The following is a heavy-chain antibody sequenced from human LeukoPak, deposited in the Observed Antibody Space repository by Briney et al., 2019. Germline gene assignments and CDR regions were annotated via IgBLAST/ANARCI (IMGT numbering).Heavy chain of an antibody. J-gene: IGHJ4*02. D-gene: IGHD3-10*01. CDR2: MNHGGPI. CDR3: ASSWYYSASRSYFFDN. Sequence: SETLSLTCSVSGYAINSGYYWGWIRQPPGKGLEWIGSMNHGGPIYYNPSLLSRVTISVDTSKNQFSLKLTSVTAADTAVYHCASSWYYSASRSYFFDNWGQGTLVAVSS. V-gene: IGHV4-38-2*02. CDR1: GYAINSGYY.